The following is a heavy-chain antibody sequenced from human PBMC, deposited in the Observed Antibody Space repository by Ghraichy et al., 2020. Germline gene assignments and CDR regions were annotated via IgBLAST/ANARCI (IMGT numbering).Heavy chain of an antibody. D-gene: IGHD5-18*01. CDR3: GRGGYIYGSNPVDY. V-gene: IGHV3-7*04. Sequence: LSLTCAASGFTFNTYYMTWVRQAPGKGLEWVANIKQDGSGVDYVDSVKGRFTISRDNAKDSVYLQMSSLRAEDTAVYFCGRGGYIYGSNPVDYWGQGTQVTVSS. J-gene: IGHJ4*02. CDR1: GFTFNTYY. CDR2: IKQDGSGV.